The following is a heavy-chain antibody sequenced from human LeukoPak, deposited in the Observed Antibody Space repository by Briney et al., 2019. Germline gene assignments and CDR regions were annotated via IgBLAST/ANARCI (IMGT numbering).Heavy chain of an antibody. V-gene: IGHV1-18*01. CDR1: GYTFTSYG. CDR2: ISAYNGNT. Sequence: ASVKVSCKASGYTFTSYGISWVRRAPGQGLEWMGRISAYNGNTNYAQKLQGRVTMTTDTSTSTAYMELRSLRSDDTAVYYCARDLRGWLHFDYWGQGTLVTVSS. J-gene: IGHJ4*02. CDR3: ARDLRGWLHFDY. D-gene: IGHD3-9*01.